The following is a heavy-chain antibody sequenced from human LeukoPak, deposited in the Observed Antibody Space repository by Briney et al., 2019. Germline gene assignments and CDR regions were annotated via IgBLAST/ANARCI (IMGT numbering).Heavy chain of an antibody. CDR1: GFTFSGYS. Sequence: PGGSLRLSCAASGFTFSGYSMNWVRQAPGKGLEWVSSITSSSSYIYYADSLKGRFTISRDNAKNSLFLQMNSLRAEDTALYYCAREGLVAPNAFDVWGQGTMVTVSS. D-gene: IGHD5-12*01. V-gene: IGHV3-21*01. CDR2: ITSSSSYI. J-gene: IGHJ3*01. CDR3: AREGLVAPNAFDV.